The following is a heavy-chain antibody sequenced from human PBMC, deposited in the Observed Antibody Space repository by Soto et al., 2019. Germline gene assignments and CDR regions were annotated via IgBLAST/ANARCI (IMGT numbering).Heavy chain of an antibody. CDR2: INPNGGVT. V-gene: IGHV1-2*04. CDR1: GDSFNDYY. J-gene: IGHJ6*03. D-gene: IGHD5-12*01. Sequence: VQLVQSGAEVRKPGASVKVSCKSSGDSFNDYYIHWVRQAPGQGLAWMGWINPNGGVTKYAQKFQGWVTMSRDPSIRTVYMELSRLRSDDTAIYYCARESGGATATLDYYYFYMDVWGKGTTVTVSS. CDR3: ARESGGATATLDYYYFYMDV.